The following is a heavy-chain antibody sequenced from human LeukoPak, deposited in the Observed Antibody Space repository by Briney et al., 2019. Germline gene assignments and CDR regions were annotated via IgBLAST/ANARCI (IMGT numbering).Heavy chain of an antibody. CDR1: GFTVSSNY. J-gene: IGHJ4*02. V-gene: IGHV3-7*05. Sequence: GGSLRLSCAASGFTVSSNYMSWARQAPGKGLEWVANMNQDGSEKYYVDSVKGRFTISRDNAKNSLYLQMNSLRAEDTAVYYCAKEFCSGGSCNLDYWGQGTLVTVSS. CDR3: AKEFCSGGSCNLDY. CDR2: MNQDGSEK. D-gene: IGHD2-15*01.